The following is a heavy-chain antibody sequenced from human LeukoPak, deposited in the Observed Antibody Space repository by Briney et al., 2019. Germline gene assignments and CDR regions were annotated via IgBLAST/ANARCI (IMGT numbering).Heavy chain of an antibody. CDR1: GFTFSNAW. CDR3: VTLRLVGATSFDY. Sequence: GGSLRLSCAASGFTFSNAWMSWVRQAPGKGLEWVGRIKSETDAGTTDYAAPVQGRFAISRDDLSSTLYLQMNSLQTEDTAVYYCVTLRLVGATSFDYWGRGTLVTVSS. CDR2: IKSETDAGTT. J-gene: IGHJ4*02. D-gene: IGHD1-26*01. V-gene: IGHV3-15*01.